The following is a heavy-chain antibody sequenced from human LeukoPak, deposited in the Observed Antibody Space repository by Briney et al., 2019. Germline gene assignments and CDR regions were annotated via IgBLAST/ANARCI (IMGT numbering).Heavy chain of an antibody. D-gene: IGHD3-16*01. J-gene: IGHJ4*01. CDR3: VRTLSAMIPYDY. V-gene: IGHV1-2*02. CDR2: MNPNSGDR. Sequence: ASVKVSCKTSGYTFTAYYLHWVRQAPGQGLEWMGWMNPNSGDRNSAQKFQGRVTMTRDTSIRTIYMGLSSLRSDDTAVYYCVRTLSAMIPYDYWGNGTLIIVSS. CDR1: GYTFTAYY.